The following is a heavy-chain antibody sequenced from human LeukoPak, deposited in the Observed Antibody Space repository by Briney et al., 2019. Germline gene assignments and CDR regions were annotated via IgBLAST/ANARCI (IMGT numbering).Heavy chain of an antibody. D-gene: IGHD5-12*01. J-gene: IGHJ6*02. V-gene: IGHV1-69*05. CDR2: IIPIFGTA. CDR3: ARDRGYDPPRYYGVDV. CDR1: GGTFSSYA. Sequence: SVKVSCKASGGTFSSYAISWVRQAPGQGLEWMGGIIPIFGTANYAQKFQGRVTITTDESTSTAYMELSSLRAEDTAVYFCARDRGYDPPRYYGVDVWGQGTTVTVSS.